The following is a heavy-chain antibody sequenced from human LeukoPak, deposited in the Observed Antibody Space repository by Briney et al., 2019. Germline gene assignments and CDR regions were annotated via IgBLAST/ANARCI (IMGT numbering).Heavy chain of an antibody. Sequence: SETLSLTCAVYGGSFSGYYWSWIRQPPGMGLEWIGEINHSGSTNYNPSLKSRVTISVDTSKNQFSLKLSSVTAADTAVYYCARAVHYYYDSSGYYNWFDPWGQGTLVTVSS. V-gene: IGHV4-34*01. CDR3: ARAVHYYYDSSGYYNWFDP. J-gene: IGHJ5*02. D-gene: IGHD3-22*01. CDR2: INHSGST. CDR1: GGSFSGYY.